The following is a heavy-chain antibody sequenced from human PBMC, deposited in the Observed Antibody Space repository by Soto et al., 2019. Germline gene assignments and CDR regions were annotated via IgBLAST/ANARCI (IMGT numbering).Heavy chain of an antibody. V-gene: IGHV3-11*01. D-gene: IGHD2-2*01. CDR3: AIGNALYDY. Sequence: GGSLRLSCAASGFRFSDYYMSWIRQAPGKGLEWVSYIRSSDNTRYYADSVKGRFTISRDNAKNSLYLQMNSLRAEDTAVYYCAIGNALYDYWGQGILVTVSS. CDR1: GFRFSDYY. J-gene: IGHJ4*02. CDR2: IRSSDNTR.